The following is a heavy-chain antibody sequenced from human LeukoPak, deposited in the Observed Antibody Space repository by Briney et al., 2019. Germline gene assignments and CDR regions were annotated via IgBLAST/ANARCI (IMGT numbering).Heavy chain of an antibody. CDR1: GFTFSSYS. Sequence: GGSLRLSCAASGFTFSSYSMNWVRQAPGKGLEWVSSISSSSSYIYYADSVKGRFTISRDNAKNSLYLQMNSLRAEDTAVYYCARGNLAAGTFYYWGQGTLVTVSS. J-gene: IGHJ4*02. CDR2: ISSSSSYI. CDR3: ARGNLAAGTFYY. D-gene: IGHD6-13*01. V-gene: IGHV3-21*01.